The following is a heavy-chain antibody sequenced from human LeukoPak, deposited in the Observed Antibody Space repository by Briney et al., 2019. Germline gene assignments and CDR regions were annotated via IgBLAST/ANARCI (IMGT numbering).Heavy chain of an antibody. Sequence: GGSLRLSCAASGFTFSSYEMNWVRQAPGKGLEWVSYISSSGSTIYYADSVKGRFTISRDDSKNTAYLQMDRLKTEDTAVYYCSGNYYVSGSYADFDYWGQGTLVTVSS. D-gene: IGHD3-10*01. CDR2: ISSSGSTI. CDR1: GFTFSSYE. J-gene: IGHJ4*02. CDR3: SGNYYVSGSYADFDY. V-gene: IGHV3-48*03.